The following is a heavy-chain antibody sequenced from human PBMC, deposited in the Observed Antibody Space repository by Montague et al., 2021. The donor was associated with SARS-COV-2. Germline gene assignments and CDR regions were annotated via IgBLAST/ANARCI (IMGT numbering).Heavy chain of an antibody. CDR3: AREDGRYYDWRPVS. J-gene: IGHJ5*02. CDR2: VYYNGRT. CDR1: GVSVTTSDYF. Sequence: SETLSLTCTVAGVSVTTSDYFWGWIRQPPGKGLEWIGPVYYNGRTRYNPSLNSRVAMSVDTSTNQFSLELSSVTAADTAVYYCAREDGRYYDWRPVSWGQGTLVTVSS. D-gene: IGHD1-26*01. V-gene: IGHV4-39*02.